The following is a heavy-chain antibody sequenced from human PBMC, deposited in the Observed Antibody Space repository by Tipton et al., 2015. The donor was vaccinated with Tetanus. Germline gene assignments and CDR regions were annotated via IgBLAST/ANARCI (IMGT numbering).Heavy chain of an antibody. CDR2: IYYSGST. V-gene: IGHV4-39*01. J-gene: IGHJ6*02. Sequence: TLSLTCTVSGGSISSSSYYWGWIRQPPGKGLEWIGSIYYSGSTYYNPSLKSRVTISVDTSKNQFSLKLSSVTAADTAVYYCASKTAMAYGMDAWGQGTTVTVSS. CDR3: ASKTAMAYGMDA. CDR1: GGSISSSSYY. D-gene: IGHD5-18*01.